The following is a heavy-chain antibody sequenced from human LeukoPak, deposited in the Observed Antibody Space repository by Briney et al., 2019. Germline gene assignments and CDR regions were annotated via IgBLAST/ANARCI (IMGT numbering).Heavy chain of an antibody. CDR1: GFDFNIYA. V-gene: IGHV3-23*01. J-gene: IGHJ4*02. Sequence: GGPVSLSCAASGFDFNIYAMSWLRQSPRKGLEWVSTINRGSADTYYAASVKGRFTISRDNSKNTLYLQMSSLRAEDTAVYYCAKVPPSYCSGESCRIDYWGQRTLVTVSS. CDR3: AKVPPSYCSGESCRIDY. D-gene: IGHD2-15*01. CDR2: INRGSADT.